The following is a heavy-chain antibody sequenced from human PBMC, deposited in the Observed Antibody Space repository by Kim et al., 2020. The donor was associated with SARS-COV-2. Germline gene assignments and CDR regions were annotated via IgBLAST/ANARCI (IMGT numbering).Heavy chain of an antibody. V-gene: IGHV4-59*02. CDR2: MYYTGST. CDR3: AGCRGWDGYRRKYYFES. D-gene: IGHD3-9*01. CDR1: GASVTTYY. J-gene: IGHJ5*01. Sequence: SETLSLTCGVSGASVTTYYWTWIRQSPGKGLEWIGHMYYTGSTTYNPSLKSRVSISVDTSENQVSLELASVIAAYTAVYYCAGCRGWDGYRRKYYFESWG.